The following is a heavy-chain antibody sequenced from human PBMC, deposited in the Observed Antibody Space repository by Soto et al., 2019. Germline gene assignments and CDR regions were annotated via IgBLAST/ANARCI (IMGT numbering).Heavy chain of an antibody. CDR2: IIPIFGIA. Sequence: QVQLVQSGAEVKKPGSSVKVSCKASGGTFSRYSITWVRQAPGHGLEWIGRIIPIFGIASYAQKFQGRVTITAEESTSTAYMELSSLRSDDTAEYYCESEDRDRETGLVPAAIDGMDVWGQGTTVTVSS. D-gene: IGHD2-2*01. CDR3: ESEDRDRETGLVPAAIDGMDV. J-gene: IGHJ6*02. CDR1: GGTFSRYS. V-gene: IGHV1-69*02.